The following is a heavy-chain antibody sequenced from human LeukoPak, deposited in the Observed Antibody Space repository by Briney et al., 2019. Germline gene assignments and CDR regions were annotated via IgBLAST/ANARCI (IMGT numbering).Heavy chain of an antibody. Sequence: SQTLSLTCTVSGGPISSGGYYWSWIRQHPGKGLEWIGYIYYSGSTYYNPSLKSRVTISVDTSKNQFSLKLSSVTAADTAVYYCARDRYQGDEFFDYWGQGTLVTVSS. CDR1: GGPISSGGYY. V-gene: IGHV4-31*03. CDR2: IYYSGST. D-gene: IGHD3-16*02. J-gene: IGHJ4*02. CDR3: ARDRYQGDEFFDY.